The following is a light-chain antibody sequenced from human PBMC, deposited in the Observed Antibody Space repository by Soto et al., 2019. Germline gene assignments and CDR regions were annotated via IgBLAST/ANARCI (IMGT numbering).Light chain of an antibody. V-gene: IGKV3-15*01. CDR2: GAS. Sequence: EVVMTQSPATLSVSPGERATLSCRASQSVRSNFAWYQQKPGQAPRLLIYGASTRATGFPSRFSGSGSGTEFTVTISSLQSDDFALYYCLQYNDWVPTFGQGTKVEIK. CDR1: QSVRSN. CDR3: LQYNDWVPT. J-gene: IGKJ1*01.